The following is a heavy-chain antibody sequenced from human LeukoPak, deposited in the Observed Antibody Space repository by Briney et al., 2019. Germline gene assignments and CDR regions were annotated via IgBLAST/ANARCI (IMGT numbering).Heavy chain of an antibody. CDR3: ATAPRYCSSPSCYAPHFAY. CDR2: FDPEDGET. D-gene: IGHD2-2*01. V-gene: IGHV1-24*01. CDR1: GYTLTELS. Sequence: VASVKVSCKVSGYTLTELSMHWVRQAPGKGLEWMGGFDPEDGETIYAQKFQGRVTMTEDTSTDTAYMELSSLRSEDTAVYYCATAPRYCSSPSCYAPHFAYWGQGPLVTVS. J-gene: IGHJ4*02.